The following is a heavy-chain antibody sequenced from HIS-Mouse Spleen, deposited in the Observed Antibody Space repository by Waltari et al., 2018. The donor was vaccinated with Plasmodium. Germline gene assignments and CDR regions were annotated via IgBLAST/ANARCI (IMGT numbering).Heavy chain of an antibody. J-gene: IGHJ3*02. CDR1: VYTFTGYY. CDR2: INPNSGGT. D-gene: IGHD3-10*01. CDR3: ARGGGSGTGWAFDI. Sequence: QVQLVQSGAEVKKPGASVKVYCKASVYTFTGYYMHWGGQAPGQGLEWMGWINPNSGGTNYAQKFQGRVTMTRDTSISTAYMELSRLRSDDTAVYYCARGGGSGTGWAFDIWGQGTMVTVSS. V-gene: IGHV1-2*02.